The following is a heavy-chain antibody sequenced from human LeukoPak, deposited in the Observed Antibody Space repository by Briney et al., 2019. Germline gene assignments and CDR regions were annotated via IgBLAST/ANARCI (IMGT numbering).Heavy chain of an antibody. CDR2: IYTGGIT. D-gene: IGHD2-21*01. Sequence: GGSLRLSCAASGFTVSSTYMSWVRQAPGKGLEWVSVIYTGGITNYADSVKGRFTTSRHSSKNTLDLQMSSLRAEDTAVYFCARYIIPEGFTSWGQGTLVTVSS. V-gene: IGHV3-53*04. CDR1: GFTVSSTY. J-gene: IGHJ5*02. CDR3: ARYIIPEGFTS.